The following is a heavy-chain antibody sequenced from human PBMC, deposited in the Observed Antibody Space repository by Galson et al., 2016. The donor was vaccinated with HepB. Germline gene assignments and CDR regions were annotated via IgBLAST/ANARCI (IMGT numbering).Heavy chain of an antibody. CDR2: ISSSSTYI. Sequence: SLRLSCAASGFTFTSYSMNWVRQAPGKGLEWVSSISSSSTYIYCADSVKGRFTISRDNAKNSMYLQMHSLRADDTAVYYCARGLYYNSFDLWGQGTMVTVSS. V-gene: IGHV3-21*01. CDR3: ARGLYYNSFDL. J-gene: IGHJ3*01. CDR1: GFTFTSYS. D-gene: IGHD3-3*01.